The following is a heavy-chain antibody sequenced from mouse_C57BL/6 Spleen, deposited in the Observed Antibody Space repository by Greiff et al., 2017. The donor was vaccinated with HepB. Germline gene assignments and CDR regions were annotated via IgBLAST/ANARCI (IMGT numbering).Heavy chain of an antibody. CDR3: ARLNWDGWYFDV. D-gene: IGHD4-1*01. CDR2: ISNLAYSI. Sequence: EVKLMESGGGLVQPGGSLKLSCAASGFTFSDYGMAWVRQAPRKGPEWVAFISNLAYSIYYADTVTGRFTISRENAKNTLYLEMSSLRSEDTAMYYCARLNWDGWYFDVWGTGTTVTVSS. V-gene: IGHV5-15*01. J-gene: IGHJ1*03. CDR1: GFTFSDYG.